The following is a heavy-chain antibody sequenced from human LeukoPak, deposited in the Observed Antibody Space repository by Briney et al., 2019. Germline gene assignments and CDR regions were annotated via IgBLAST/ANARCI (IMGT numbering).Heavy chain of an antibody. CDR2: ISSSSYI. Sequence: GGSLRLSCAASGFTFSSYSMNWVRQAPGKGLEWVSSISSSSYIYYADSVKGRFTISRDNAKNSLYLQMNSLRAEDTAVYYCATSRYDNYGIIAYWGQGTLVTVSS. CDR3: ATSRYDNYGIIAY. CDR1: GFTFSSYS. J-gene: IGHJ4*02. V-gene: IGHV3-21*01. D-gene: IGHD3-22*01.